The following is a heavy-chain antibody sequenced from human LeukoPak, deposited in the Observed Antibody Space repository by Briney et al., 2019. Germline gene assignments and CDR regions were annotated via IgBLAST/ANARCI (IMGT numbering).Heavy chain of an antibody. CDR2: INHSGST. D-gene: IGHD3-10*01. CDR3: ATGSGSYFPSAY. J-gene: IGHJ4*02. CDR1: GGSFSGYY. V-gene: IGHV4-34*01. Sequence: SETLSLTCAVYGGSFSGYYRSWIRQPPGKGLEWIGEINHSGSTNYNLSLKSLVTISVDTSKNQFSLKLSSVTAAHTAVYYCATGSGSYFPSAYWGQGTLVTVSS.